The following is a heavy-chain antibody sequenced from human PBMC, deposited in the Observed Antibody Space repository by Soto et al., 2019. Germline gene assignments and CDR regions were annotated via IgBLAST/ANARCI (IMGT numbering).Heavy chain of an antibody. CDR2: INQDGSEK. J-gene: IGHJ5*02. V-gene: IGHV3-7*01. CDR3: ARDADQLPLS. Sequence: TGGSLSLSCAASGFTFSSYWMSWVRQAPGKGLEWVANINQDGSEKYYVDSVKGRVTISRDNAKNSLYLQMNSLRAEDTAVYYCARDADQLPLSWGQGTLVTVSS. D-gene: IGHD2-2*01. CDR1: GFTFSSYW.